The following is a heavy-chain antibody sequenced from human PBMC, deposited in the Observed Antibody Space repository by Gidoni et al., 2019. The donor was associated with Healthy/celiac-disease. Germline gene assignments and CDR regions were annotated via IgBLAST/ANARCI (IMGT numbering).Heavy chain of an antibody. CDR3: ASTVVVLTEDAFDI. D-gene: IGHD2-2*01. CDR2: IYPGDSDT. J-gene: IGHJ3*02. V-gene: IGHV5-51*03. CDR1: GYSFTSYW. Sequence: EVQLVQSGAEVKTPGASLKISRKGSGYSFTSYWIGWVRRMPGNGLEWMGIIYPGDSDTGYSPSFQGQVTISADKSISTAYLQWSSLKASDTAMYYCASTVVVLTEDAFDIWGQGTMVTVSS.